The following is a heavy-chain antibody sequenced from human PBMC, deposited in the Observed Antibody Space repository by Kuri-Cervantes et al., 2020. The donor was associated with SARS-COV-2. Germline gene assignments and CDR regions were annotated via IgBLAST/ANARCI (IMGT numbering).Heavy chain of an antibody. D-gene: IGHD4-11*01. V-gene: IGHV3-21*01. CDR2: ISSSSSYI. Sequence: GESLKISCAASGFTFSTYAMNWVRQAPGKGLEWVSSISSSSSYIYYADSVKGRFTISRDNAKNSLYLQMSSLRAEDTAVYYCARDKDDYSNYGDYGMDVWGQGTTVTVSS. CDR3: ARDKDDYSNYGDYGMDV. J-gene: IGHJ6*02. CDR1: GFTFSTYA.